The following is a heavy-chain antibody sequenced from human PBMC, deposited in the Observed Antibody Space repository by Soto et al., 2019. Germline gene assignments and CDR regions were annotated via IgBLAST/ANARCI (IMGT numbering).Heavy chain of an antibody. CDR2: IYPDGNGK. CDR1: GFTFSSHT. V-gene: IGHV3-30-3*01. J-gene: IGHJ4*02. Sequence: QVHLVESGGGVVQPGGSLRLSCVASGFTFSSHTMHWVRQAPGKGLEWVTFIYPDGNGKYYTDSVKGRFTTSRDNSKNTMYLQMNSLRVEDTAVYYCARDDELWSDCDLRYWGQGVLVTVSS. D-gene: IGHD3-3*01. CDR3: ARDDELWSDCDLRY.